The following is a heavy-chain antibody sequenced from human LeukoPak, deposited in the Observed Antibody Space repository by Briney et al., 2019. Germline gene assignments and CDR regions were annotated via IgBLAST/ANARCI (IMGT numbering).Heavy chain of an antibody. D-gene: IGHD3-10*01. CDR1: GYTFTSYG. Sequence: ASVKVSCKASGYTFTSYGISWVRQAPGQGLEWMGWISTYNGNTNYAQKLQGRVTLTTDTSTTTAYMELRSLRSDDTAVYYCARVWDLGEAYYYYMDVWGKGTTVTISS. CDR2: ISTYNGNT. CDR3: ARVWDLGEAYYYYMDV. V-gene: IGHV1-18*01. J-gene: IGHJ6*03.